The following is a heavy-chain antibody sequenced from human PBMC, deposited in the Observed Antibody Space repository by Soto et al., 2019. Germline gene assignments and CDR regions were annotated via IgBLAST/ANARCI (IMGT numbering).Heavy chain of an antibody. CDR2: IYYSGST. CDR1: GGSVSSSGHY. D-gene: IGHD3-10*01. V-gene: IGHV4-31*03. J-gene: IGHJ6*03. Sequence: QVQLQESGPGLVRPSQTLSLTCSVSGGSVSSSGHYWSWIRQHPGKGREWIGYIYYSGSTYYNPSLESRLTISLDPSKYEFSLKLSSVTAADTAVYYCAREKGGTRGYYYIDVWGKGTTVTVSS. CDR3: AREKGGTRGYYYIDV.